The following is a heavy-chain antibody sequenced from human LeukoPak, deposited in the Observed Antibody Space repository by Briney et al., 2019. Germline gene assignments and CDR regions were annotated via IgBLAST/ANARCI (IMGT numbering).Heavy chain of an antibody. J-gene: IGHJ3*02. CDR1: GFTFSSYG. Sequence: GGSLRLSCAASGFTFSSYGMSWVRQAPGKGLEWVSVIYSGGSTYYADSVKGRFTISRDNSKNTLYLQMNSLRAEDTAVYYCARDLRYYDILTGYSVGAFDIWGQGTMVTVSS. CDR3: ARDLRYYDILTGYSVGAFDI. V-gene: IGHV3-66*01. D-gene: IGHD3-9*01. CDR2: IYSGGST.